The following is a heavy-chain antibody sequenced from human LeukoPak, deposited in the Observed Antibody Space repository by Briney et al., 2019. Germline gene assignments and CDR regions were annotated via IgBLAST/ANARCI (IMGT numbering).Heavy chain of an antibody. CDR2: ISSSGSTI. D-gene: IGHD6-13*01. Sequence: GGSLRLSCAASGFTFSSYSMNWVRQAPGKGLEWVSYISSSGSTIHYADSVKGRFTISRDNAKNSLYLQMNSLRAEDTAVYYCAGSSSWSENAFDIWGQGTMVTVSS. CDR3: AGSSSWSENAFDI. J-gene: IGHJ3*02. CDR1: GFTFSSYS. V-gene: IGHV3-48*04.